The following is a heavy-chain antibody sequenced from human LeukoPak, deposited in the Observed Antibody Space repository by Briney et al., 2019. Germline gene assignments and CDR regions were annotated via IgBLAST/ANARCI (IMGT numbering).Heavy chain of an antibody. CDR3: ARFTPQGYGWGGYNRFDP. Sequence: PGGTLRLSCAASGFTFSTYSMRWVRQPPGKGLEWIGYIYYSGRTNYNPSLKSRVTISVDTSKNQFSLNLTSVTAADTAVYYCARFTPQGYGWGGYNRFDPWGQGTLVTVSP. J-gene: IGHJ5*02. V-gene: IGHV4-59*01. D-gene: IGHD5-24*01. CDR1: GFTFSTYS. CDR2: IYYSGRT.